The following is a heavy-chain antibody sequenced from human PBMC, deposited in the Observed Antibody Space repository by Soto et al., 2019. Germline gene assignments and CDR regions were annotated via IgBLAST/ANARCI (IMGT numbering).Heavy chain of an antibody. CDR3: ARDPYSSIYYFDY. D-gene: IGHD6-19*01. CDR2: IKQDGSEK. V-gene: IGHV3-7*03. J-gene: IGHJ4*02. Sequence: PGGSLRLSCAASGFTFSSYWMSWVRQAPGKGLEWVANIKQDGSEKYYVDSVKGRFTISRDNAKNSLYLQMNSLRAEDTAVYYCARDPYSSIYYFDYWGQGTLATVSS. CDR1: GFTFSSYW.